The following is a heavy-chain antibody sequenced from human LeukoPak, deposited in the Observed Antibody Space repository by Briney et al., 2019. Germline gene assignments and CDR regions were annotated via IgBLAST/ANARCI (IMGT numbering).Heavy chain of an antibody. CDR2: ISSSSSYI. CDR3: ARVSSGSSSGY. CDR1: GFTFDDYG. V-gene: IGHV3-21*01. Sequence: GGSLRLSCAASGFTFDDYGMHWVRQAPGKGLEWVSSISSSSSYIYYADSVKGRFTISRDNAKNSLYLQMNSLRAEDTAVYYCARVSSGSSSGYWGQGTLVTVSS. J-gene: IGHJ4*02. D-gene: IGHD1-26*01.